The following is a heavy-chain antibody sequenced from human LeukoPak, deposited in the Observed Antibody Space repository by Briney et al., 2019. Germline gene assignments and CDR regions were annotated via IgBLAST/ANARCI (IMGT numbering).Heavy chain of an antibody. V-gene: IGHV1-2*06. CDR2: INPNSGGT. Sequence: ASVKVSCKASGYTFTGYYMHWVRQAPGQGLEWMGRINPNSGGTNYAQKFQGRVTMIRDTSISTAYMELSRLRSDDTAVYYCARALTDYDFWSGQTYYFDYWGQGTLVTVSS. CDR3: ARALTDYDFWSGQTYYFDY. J-gene: IGHJ4*02. CDR1: GYTFTGYY. D-gene: IGHD3-3*01.